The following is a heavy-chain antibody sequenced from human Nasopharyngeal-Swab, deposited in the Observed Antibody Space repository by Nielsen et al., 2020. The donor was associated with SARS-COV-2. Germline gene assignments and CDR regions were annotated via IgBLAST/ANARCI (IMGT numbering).Heavy chain of an antibody. J-gene: IGHJ6*02. D-gene: IGHD3-22*01. Sequence: GGSLRLSCVASGFTFSDYYMAWIRQAPGKGLEWVSYISTSGTTTDSADSVKGRFTISRDNAKNSLYLQMNSLRAEDTAVYYCARDRGHDSSGQYYYYYGMDVWGQGTTVTVSS. CDR1: GFTFSDYY. V-gene: IGHV3-11*01. CDR3: ARDRGHDSSGQYYYYYGMDV. CDR2: ISTSGTTT.